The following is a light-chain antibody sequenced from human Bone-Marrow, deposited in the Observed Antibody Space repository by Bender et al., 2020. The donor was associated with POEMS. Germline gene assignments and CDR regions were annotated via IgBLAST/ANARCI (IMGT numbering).Light chain of an antibody. CDR1: DLGDKY. Sequence: SYEVTQPPSVSVSPGQTASITCSGDDLGDKYVAWYQQKPGQSPVLVIYQDTKRPSGLPERFPGSNSGNTATLTISGTQAMDEADYYCQAWDTYSVIFGGGTKLTVL. CDR2: QDT. J-gene: IGLJ2*01. CDR3: QAWDTYSVI. V-gene: IGLV3-1*01.